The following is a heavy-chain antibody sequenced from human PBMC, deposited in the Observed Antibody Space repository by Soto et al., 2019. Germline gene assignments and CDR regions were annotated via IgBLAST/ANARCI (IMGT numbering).Heavy chain of an antibody. CDR1: GYTFTSYY. J-gene: IGHJ4*02. Sequence: QVQLVQSGAEVKKPGASVKVSCKASGYTFTSYYMHWVRQAPGQGLEWMGIINPSGGSTSYAQKFQGRVTMTRDTSTSTVYMELSSLRSEDTAVYYCARASIYYDSSGYPELDYWGQGTLVTVSS. V-gene: IGHV1-46*01. D-gene: IGHD3-22*01. CDR3: ARASIYYDSSGYPELDY. CDR2: INPSGGST.